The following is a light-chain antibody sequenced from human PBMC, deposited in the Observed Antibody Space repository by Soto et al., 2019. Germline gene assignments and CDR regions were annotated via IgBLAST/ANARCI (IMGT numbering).Light chain of an antibody. CDR2: EVN. CDR3: TSYTNSNTYV. J-gene: IGLJ1*01. V-gene: IGLV2-14*01. CDR1: SSDVGAYNY. Sequence: QSALTQPASVSGSPGQSITISCTGTSSDVGAYNYVSWYQQHPGKAPKLMIFEVNNRPSGVSNRFSGSKSGNTASLTISGLQAEDEADYYCTSYTNSNTYVFGTGTKLTVL.